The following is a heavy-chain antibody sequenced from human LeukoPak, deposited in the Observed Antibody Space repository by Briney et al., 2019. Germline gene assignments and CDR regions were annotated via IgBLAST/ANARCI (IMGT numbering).Heavy chain of an antibody. D-gene: IGHD5-18*01. CDR3: ARDAVDTANAV. J-gene: IGHJ6*02. V-gene: IGHV3-74*01. CDR1: EFTFSSYW. Sequence: GGSLRLSCAASEFTFSSYWMHWVRQAPGKGLVWVSHINSDGSITSYADSVKGRFTISRDNAKNTLYLQMNSLRAEDTAVYYCARDAVDTANAVWGQGTTVTVSS. CDR2: INSDGSIT.